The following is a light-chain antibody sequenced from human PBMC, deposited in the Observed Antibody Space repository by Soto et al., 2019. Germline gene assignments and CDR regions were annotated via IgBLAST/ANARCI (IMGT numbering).Light chain of an antibody. CDR1: QSVSST. Sequence: EIVMTQSPATLSVSPGERATLSCRASQSVSSTLAWYQQKPGQAPRLLIHGASTRATGIPARFSGSGSGTEFTLTISSLQSEDFAVYYCQQYNNWPQTFGQGTKLEIK. V-gene: IGKV3-15*01. J-gene: IGKJ2*01. CDR2: GAS. CDR3: QQYNNWPQT.